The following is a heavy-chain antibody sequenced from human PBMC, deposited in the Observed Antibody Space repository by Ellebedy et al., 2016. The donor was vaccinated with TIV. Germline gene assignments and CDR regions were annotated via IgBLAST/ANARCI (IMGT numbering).Heavy chain of an antibody. J-gene: IGHJ4*02. D-gene: IGHD6-13*01. CDR3: ARHPSGTPSSWYEFPDY. CDR1: GYSFTSYW. V-gene: IGHV5-51*01. CDR2: IYPGDSDT. Sequence: GESLKISXKGSGYSFTSYWIGWVRQMPGKGLEWMGIIYPGDSDTRYSPSFQGQVTISADKSISTAYLQWSSLKASDTAMYYCARHPSGTPSSWYEFPDYWGQGTLVTVSS.